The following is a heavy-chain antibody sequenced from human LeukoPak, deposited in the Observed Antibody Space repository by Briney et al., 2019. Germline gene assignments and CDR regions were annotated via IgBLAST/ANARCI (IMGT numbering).Heavy chain of an antibody. J-gene: IGHJ4*02. D-gene: IGHD2-15*01. V-gene: IGHV3-23*01. Sequence: GGSLRLTCAAPGFAFPSYAISCFRQAQGKGLEWVSAISASGSDAYYADSVKGRFTVSRDNSKKTVYLQMNSLRAEDTAVYYCARGWSYFDYWGQGALVTVSS. CDR2: ISASGSDA. CDR3: ARGWSYFDY. CDR1: GFAFPSYA.